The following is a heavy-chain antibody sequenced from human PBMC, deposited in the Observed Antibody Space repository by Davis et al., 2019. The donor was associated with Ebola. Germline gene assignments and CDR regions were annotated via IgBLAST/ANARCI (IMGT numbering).Heavy chain of an antibody. CDR3: SRGRGITLFGVVTYYYGMDG. D-gene: IGHD3-3*01. CDR1: GASISSYY. Sequence: MPSETLSLTCTVSGASISSYYWSWIRHPPRQGLEWIGYIYYSGSTNYHPSLKSRVTISVDTSKNQFSLKLGSVTAADKGVYYCSRGRGITLFGVVTYYYGMDGLGKGTTVTVSS. J-gene: IGHJ6*04. V-gene: IGHV4-59*01. CDR2: IYYSGST.